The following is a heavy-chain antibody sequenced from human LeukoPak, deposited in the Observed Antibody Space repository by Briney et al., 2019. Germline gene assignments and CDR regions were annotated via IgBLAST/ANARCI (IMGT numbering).Heavy chain of an antibody. V-gene: IGHV4-4*07. CDR2: IYTRGST. Sequence: PSETLSLTCTVSGGSISSYYWSWIRQPAGKGLEWIGRIYTRGSTNYNPSLKSRVTMSVDTSKNQFSLKLSSVTAADTAVYYCARGRGYYYDSSGYPPVYWGQGTLVTVSS. D-gene: IGHD3-22*01. J-gene: IGHJ4*02. CDR1: GGSISSYY. CDR3: ARGRGYYYDSSGYPPVY.